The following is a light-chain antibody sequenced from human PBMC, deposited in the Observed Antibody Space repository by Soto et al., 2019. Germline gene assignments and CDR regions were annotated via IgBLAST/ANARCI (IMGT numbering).Light chain of an antibody. V-gene: IGKV3-20*01. CDR2: GAS. J-gene: IGKJ1*01. Sequence: EVMLTQSPGSLSLSPGERATLSGRASQSVSSNYLAWYQQKSGQAPRLLIYGASNRATGIPDRFSGSGSGTDFTLTIRRLEPEDFAVYYCQQYDTSPRTFGHGTKVEFK. CDR3: QQYDTSPRT. CDR1: QSVSSNY.